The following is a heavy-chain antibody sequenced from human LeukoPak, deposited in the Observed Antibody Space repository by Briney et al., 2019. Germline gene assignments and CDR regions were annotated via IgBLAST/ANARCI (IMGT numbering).Heavy chain of an antibody. J-gene: IGHJ4*02. V-gene: IGHV4-61*08. CDR3: ARSQSQSGSYRYYFAY. CDR2: VYYSGNS. Sequence: SETLSLTCSVSGVSAGSAGYYWTWIRQPPGKGLEWIGYVYYSGNSNYNPILKSRVTMSLDPSNNQFSLKLSSVTAADTAVYYCARSQSQSGSYRYYFAYWGQGTLVAVSS. D-gene: IGHD3-16*02. CDR1: GVSAGSAGYY.